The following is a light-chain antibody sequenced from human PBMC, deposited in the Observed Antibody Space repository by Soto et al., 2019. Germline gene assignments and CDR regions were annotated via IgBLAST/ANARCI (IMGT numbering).Light chain of an antibody. CDR3: QQYNNWPRPT. CDR2: GAS. J-gene: IGKJ1*01. CDR1: QSVSSN. Sequence: IVMTQSPATLSVSPGERATLSCRARQSVSSNLAWYQQKPGQAPRLLIYGASTRATGIPARFSGSGSGTEFTLTISSLQSEDFAVYYCQQYNNWPRPTFGQGTKVDIK. V-gene: IGKV3-15*01.